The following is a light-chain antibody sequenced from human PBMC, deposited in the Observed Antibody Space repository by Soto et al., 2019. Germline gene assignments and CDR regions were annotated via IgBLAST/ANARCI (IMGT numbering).Light chain of an antibody. J-gene: IGKJ4*01. V-gene: IGKV1-33*01. CDR2: DAS. Sequence: DIQMTQSPSSLSASVGDTVTITCQASQDISNYLNWYQQKPGKAPKLLIYDASNLETGVPSRFSGSRSGTNFTPTISSLQPGDIATYYCQQHDNLPLTFGGGTKVDIK. CDR1: QDISNY. CDR3: QQHDNLPLT.